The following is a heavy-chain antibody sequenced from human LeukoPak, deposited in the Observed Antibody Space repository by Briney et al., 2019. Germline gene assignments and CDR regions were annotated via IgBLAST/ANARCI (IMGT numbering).Heavy chain of an antibody. Sequence: GASVKVSCKASGYTFTSYYMHWVRQAPRQGLEWMGIINPSGGSTSYAQKFQGRVTMTRDMSTSTVYMELSSLRSEDTAVYYCARDSGAVAGSYYYYYYMDVWGKGTTVTVSS. V-gene: IGHV1-46*01. CDR2: INPSGGST. D-gene: IGHD6-19*01. CDR3: ARDSGAVAGSYYYYYYMDV. CDR1: GYTFTSYY. J-gene: IGHJ6*03.